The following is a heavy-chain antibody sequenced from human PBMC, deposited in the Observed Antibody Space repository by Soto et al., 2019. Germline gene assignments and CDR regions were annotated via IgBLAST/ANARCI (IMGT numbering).Heavy chain of an antibody. D-gene: IGHD2-8*02. J-gene: IGHJ4*02. CDR3: ARGGYSTGYAY. Sequence: HPGGSLRLSCAASGFTFSSYAMSWVRQAPGKGLEWVSAISGSGGSTYYADSVKGRFTISRDNSKNTLYPQMSSLRAEDTAVYYCARGGYSTGYAYWGQGTLVTVSS. CDR1: GFTFSSYA. V-gene: IGHV3-23*01. CDR2: ISGSGGST.